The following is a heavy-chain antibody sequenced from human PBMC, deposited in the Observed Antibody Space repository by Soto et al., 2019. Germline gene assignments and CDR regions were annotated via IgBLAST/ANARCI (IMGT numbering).Heavy chain of an antibody. CDR2: NYHSGSS. D-gene: IGHD2-15*01. CDR1: CGSISSYY. V-gene: IGHV4-59*08. CDR3: ARQGSFVVTPWWFAP. Sequence: QVQLLESGPGLVKPSETLSLTCTVSCGSISSYYWSWIRQPPGKRLEWIGYNYHSGSSNYNPSLRSCVTIFLDTSKNRLSLTRSDLTAADTAVYYCARQGSFVVTPWWFAPWGRGTPVAVSS. J-gene: IGHJ5*02.